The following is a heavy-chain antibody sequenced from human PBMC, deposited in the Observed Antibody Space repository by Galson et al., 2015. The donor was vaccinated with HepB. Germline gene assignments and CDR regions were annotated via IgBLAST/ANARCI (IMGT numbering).Heavy chain of an antibody. CDR3: AKDSAGLRLGELSCIDY. J-gene: IGHJ4*02. CDR1: GFTFSSYA. V-gene: IGHV3-23*01. CDR2: ISGSGGST. Sequence: SLRLSCAASGFTFSSYAMSWVRQAPGKGLEWVSAISGSGGSTYYADSVKGRFTISRDNSKNTLYLQMNSLRAEDTAVYYCAKDSAGLRLGELSCIDYWGQGTLVTVSS. D-gene: IGHD3-16*02.